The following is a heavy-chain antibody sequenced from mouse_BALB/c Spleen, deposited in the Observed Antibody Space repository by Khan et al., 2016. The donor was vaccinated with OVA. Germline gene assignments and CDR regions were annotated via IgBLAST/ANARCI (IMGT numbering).Heavy chain of an antibody. CDR3: ARRTTGDAMDY. Sequence: QVQLKESGAELVRPGASVKMSCKASGYTFTSYTMHWVKQSPGQGLEWIGYINPRSGYSNYNQNFKDKATLSADKSSSTAYMQLRSLTSEDSAVYYCARRTTGDAMDYWGQGTSVTVSS. CDR1: GYTFTSYT. CDR2: INPRSGYS. D-gene: IGHD2-14*01. J-gene: IGHJ4*01. V-gene: IGHV1-4*01.